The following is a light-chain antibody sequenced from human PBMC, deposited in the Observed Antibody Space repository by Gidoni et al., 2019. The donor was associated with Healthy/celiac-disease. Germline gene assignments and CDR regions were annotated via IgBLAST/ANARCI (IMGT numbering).Light chain of an antibody. V-gene: IGKV1-33*01. Sequence: IQMTQVPSSLSASVGEKVTITCQASQDISNYLNWYHQKPGKDPKLLIYDASNLETGVPSRFSGSGSGTDFTFTISSLQPEDIATYYCQQYDNLPITFGQGTRLEIK. CDR3: QQYDNLPIT. J-gene: IGKJ5*01. CDR1: QDISNY. CDR2: DAS.